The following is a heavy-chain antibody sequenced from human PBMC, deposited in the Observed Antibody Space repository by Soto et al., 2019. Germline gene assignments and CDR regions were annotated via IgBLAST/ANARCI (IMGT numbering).Heavy chain of an antibody. J-gene: IGHJ5*02. CDR3: ARDSIIAVAGYQPACFDP. V-gene: IGHV1-69*01. CDR2: IIPIFGTA. Sequence: QVPLVQSGAEVKKPGSSVKLSCKASGGTFSSYAISWVRQAPGQGLAWMGGIIPIFGTANYAQKLQGRVTITADESTSTAYMELSSLRSEDTAVYYCARDSIIAVAGYQPACFDPWGQGTLVTVSS. CDR1: GGTFSSYA. D-gene: IGHD6-19*01.